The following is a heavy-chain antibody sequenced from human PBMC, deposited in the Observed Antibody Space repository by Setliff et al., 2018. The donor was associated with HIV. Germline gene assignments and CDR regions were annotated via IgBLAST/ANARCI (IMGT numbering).Heavy chain of an antibody. J-gene: IGHJ3*02. V-gene: IGHV3-23*01. CDR1: GFTFQNYA. D-gene: IGHD1-1*01. Sequence: QPGGSLRLSCAASGFTFQNYAMTWVRQVPGEGLEWVSSIGGSDRDINYANFVKGRFTISRDNSKNMLYLQMNSLRAEDTAIYYCAKDRTSFNANWDAFDIWGQGTVVTVSS. CDR2: IGGSDRDI. CDR3: AKDRTSFNANWDAFDI.